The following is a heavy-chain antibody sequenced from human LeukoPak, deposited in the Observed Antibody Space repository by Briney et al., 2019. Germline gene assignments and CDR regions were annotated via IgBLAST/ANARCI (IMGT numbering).Heavy chain of an antibody. J-gene: IGHJ6*03. D-gene: IGHD5-12*01. CDR2: IIPIFGTA. CDR1: GGTFSSYA. Sequence: SVKVSCKASGGTFSSYAISWVRQAPGQGLEWMGGIIPIFGTANYAQKLQGRVTITADKSTSTAYMELSSLRSEDTAVYYCARAGGYSGYDPAGPRKDMDVWGKGTTVTVSS. CDR3: ARAGGYSGYDPAGPRKDMDV. V-gene: IGHV1-69*06.